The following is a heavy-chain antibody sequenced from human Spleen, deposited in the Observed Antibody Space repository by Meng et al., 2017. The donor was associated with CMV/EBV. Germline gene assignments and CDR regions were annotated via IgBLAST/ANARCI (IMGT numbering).Heavy chain of an antibody. Sequence: GESLKISCKGSGCSFTSYWIGWVRQMPGKGLEWMGIIYPGDSDTRYSPSFQGQVTISADKSISTAYLQWSSLKASDTAMYYCARHQSGEAVAGSPLDYWGQGTLVTVSS. CDR3: ARHQSGEAVAGSPLDY. CDR2: IYPGDSDT. V-gene: IGHV5-51*01. J-gene: IGHJ4*02. D-gene: IGHD6-19*01. CDR1: GCSFTSYW.